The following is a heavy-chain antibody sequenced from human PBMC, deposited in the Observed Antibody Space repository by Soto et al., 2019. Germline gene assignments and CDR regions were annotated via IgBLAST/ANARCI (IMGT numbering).Heavy chain of an antibody. CDR3: ARDRLRGYDSSGFYS. Sequence: GGSLRLSCAASGFTFSSYGMHWVRQAPGKGLEWVAVISYDGSNKYYADSVKGRFTISRDNSTSTAYMELSSLRSEDTAVYYCARDRLRGYDSSGFYSWGQGTMVTVSS. CDR2: ISYDGSNK. V-gene: IGHV3-30*03. CDR1: GFTFSSYG. D-gene: IGHD3-22*01. J-gene: IGHJ4*02.